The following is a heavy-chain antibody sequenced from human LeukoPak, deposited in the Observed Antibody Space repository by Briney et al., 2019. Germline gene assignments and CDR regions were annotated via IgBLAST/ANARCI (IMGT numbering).Heavy chain of an antibody. V-gene: IGHV4-4*07. J-gene: IGHJ3*02. CDR3: ARSYDYYDSSGYWGDAFDI. D-gene: IGHD3-22*01. Sequence: SETLPLTCTVSGGSISSYYWSWIRQPAGKGLEWIGRIYTSGSTNYNPSLKSRVTMSVDTSKNQFSLKLSSVTAADTAVYYCARSYDYYDSSGYWGDAFDIWGQGTMVTVSS. CDR2: IYTSGST. CDR1: GGSISSYY.